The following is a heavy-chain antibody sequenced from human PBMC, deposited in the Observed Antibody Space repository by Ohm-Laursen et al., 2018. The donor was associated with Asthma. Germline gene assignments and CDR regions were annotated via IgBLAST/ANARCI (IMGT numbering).Heavy chain of an antibody. Sequence: SETLSLTCTVSGGSISSYYWSWIRQPPGKGLEWIGNIYYSGSTNYNPSLKSRVTISVDTSKNQFSLKLSSVTAADTAVYYCARDRRLRSRGYNWFDPWGQGTLVTVSS. J-gene: IGHJ5*02. CDR3: ARDRRLRSRGYNWFDP. CDR2: IYYSGST. V-gene: IGHV4-59*01. CDR1: GGSISSYY. D-gene: IGHD3-10*01.